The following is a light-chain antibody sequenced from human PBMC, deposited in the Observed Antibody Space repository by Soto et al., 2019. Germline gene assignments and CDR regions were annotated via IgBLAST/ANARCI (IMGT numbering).Light chain of an antibody. CDR1: SGSVSTSYY. J-gene: IGLJ2*01. V-gene: IGLV8-61*01. CDR2: NTY. Sequence: QTVVTQEPSFSVSPGGTVTLTCSLSSGSVSTSYYPSWYQQTPGQAPRTLIYNTYTRSSGVPDRFSASILGDKAALTITGAQADDESDYYCVLYMGSGISVFGGGTKLTVL. CDR3: VLYMGSGISV.